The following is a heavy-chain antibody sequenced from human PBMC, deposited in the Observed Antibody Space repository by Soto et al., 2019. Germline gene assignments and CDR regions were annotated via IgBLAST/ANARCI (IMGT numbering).Heavy chain of an antibody. J-gene: IGHJ4*02. D-gene: IGHD3-16*02. CDR1: GGSISSYY. CDR2: IFYSGST. CDR3: ARMNDYVWGNYRVFDY. Sequence: SETLSLTPFISGGSISSYYCSWIRQPPGKGLEWIGYIFYSGSTNYNPSLKSRVTISVDTSKNQFYLQLSSVTAADTAVYYCARMNDYVWGNYRVFDYWGQGTLVTVSS. V-gene: IGHV4-59*01.